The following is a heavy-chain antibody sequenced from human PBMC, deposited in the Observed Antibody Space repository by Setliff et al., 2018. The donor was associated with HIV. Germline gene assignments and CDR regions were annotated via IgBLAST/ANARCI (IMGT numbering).Heavy chain of an antibody. J-gene: IGHJ3*02. V-gene: IGHV4-59*11. CDR1: GGSISSHY. Sequence: SETLSLTCTVSGGSISSHYWSWIRQPPGKGLEWIGYIYYSGSTYYNPSLKSRVTISVDTSKNQFSLKLSSVTAADTAVYYCARAKDVSVLRYLQRDGGDAFDIWGQGTTVTVSS. CDR2: IYYSGST. CDR3: ARAKDVSVLRYLQRDGGDAFDI. D-gene: IGHD3-9*01.